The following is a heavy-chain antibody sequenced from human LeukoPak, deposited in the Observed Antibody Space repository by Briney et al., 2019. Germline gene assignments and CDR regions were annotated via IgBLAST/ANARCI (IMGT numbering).Heavy chain of an antibody. Sequence: GGSLRLFCAASGFTFSSYAMHWVRQAPGKGLEWVAVISYDGSNKYYADSVKGRFTISRDNSKNTLYPQMNSLRAEDTAVYYCARDSSFTFYSPPFDPWGQGTLVTVSS. J-gene: IGHJ5*02. CDR3: ARDSSFTFYSPPFDP. V-gene: IGHV3-30-3*01. D-gene: IGHD2/OR15-2a*01. CDR2: ISYDGSNK. CDR1: GFTFSSYA.